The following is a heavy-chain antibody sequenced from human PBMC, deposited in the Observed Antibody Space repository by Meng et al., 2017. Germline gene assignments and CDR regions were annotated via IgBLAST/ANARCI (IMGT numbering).Heavy chain of an antibody. Sequence: VQVGECGGGVAQHGMSLRLPCAASGFTFSSNAMHWVRQAPGKGREWVAVISYDGSNKYYADSVKGRFTISRDNSKNTLYLQMNSLRAEDTAVYYCARNTYYYDSSGYIDYWGQGTLVTVSS. J-gene: IGHJ4*02. CDR3: ARNTYYYDSSGYIDY. V-gene: IGHV3-30*01. CDR2: ISYDGSNK. CDR1: GFTFSSNA. D-gene: IGHD3-22*01.